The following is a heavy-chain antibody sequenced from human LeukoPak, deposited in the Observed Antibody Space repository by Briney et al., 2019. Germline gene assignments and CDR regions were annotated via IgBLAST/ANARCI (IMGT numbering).Heavy chain of an antibody. J-gene: IGHJ6*02. D-gene: IGHD2-15*01. Sequence: GRSLRLSCAASGFTFSSYSMNWVRQAPGKGLEWVSYISSSSSTIYYADSVKGRFTISRDNAKNSLYLQMNSLRAEDTAVYYCARGGFGVVVAATPDLDDYYYYGMDVWGQGTTVTVSS. V-gene: IGHV3-48*01. CDR2: ISSSSSTI. CDR3: ARGGFGVVVAATPDLDDYYYYGMDV. CDR1: GFTFSSYS.